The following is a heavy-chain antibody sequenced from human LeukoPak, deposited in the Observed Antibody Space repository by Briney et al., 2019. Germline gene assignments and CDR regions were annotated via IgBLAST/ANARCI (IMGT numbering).Heavy chain of an antibody. CDR1: GYTFTDYY. D-gene: IGHD3-10*01. J-gene: IGHJ4*02. CDR3: ASSIMVRGVISSFDY. V-gene: IGHV1-2*02. CDR2: INPSSGGT. Sequence: GASVKVSCKASGYTFTDYYVHWVRQAPGQGLEWMGWINPSSGGTNYAQKFQGRVTMTRDTSISTAYMELSRLRSDDTAVYYCASSIMVRGVISSFDYWGQGTLVTVSS.